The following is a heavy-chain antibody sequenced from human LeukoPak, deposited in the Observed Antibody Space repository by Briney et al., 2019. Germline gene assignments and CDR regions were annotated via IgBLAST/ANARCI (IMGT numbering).Heavy chain of an antibody. D-gene: IGHD4-17*01. V-gene: IGHV3-21*01. J-gene: IGHJ4*02. CDR3: ARDLYGDYAFDY. CDR1: GFTFSSYS. Sequence: TPGGSLRLSCAASGFTFSSYSMNWVRQTPGKGLEWVSSISSSGSDIYYADSVKGRFTISRDNARNSLYLQMNSLRAEDTAVYYCARDLYGDYAFDYWGQGTLVTVSS. CDR2: ISSSGSDI.